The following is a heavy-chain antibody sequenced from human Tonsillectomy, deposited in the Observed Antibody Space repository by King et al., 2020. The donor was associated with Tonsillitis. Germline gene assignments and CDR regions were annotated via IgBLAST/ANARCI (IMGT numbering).Heavy chain of an antibody. CDR3: AKGVFGDGLSLNFFDS. V-gene: IGHV3-9*01. CDR1: GFIFDDYA. CDR2: VSWKSGRR. J-gene: IGHJ5*01. Sequence: QLVQSGGGLVQPGGSLRLSCAASGFIFDDYAMHWVRQAPGQGLDGVSGVSWKSGRRGLVDSVKGRFTISRDNAKKYVYLEMNSLRPEDTAMYYCAKGVFGDGLSLNFFDSWGQGILVTVSS. D-gene: IGHD3-10*01.